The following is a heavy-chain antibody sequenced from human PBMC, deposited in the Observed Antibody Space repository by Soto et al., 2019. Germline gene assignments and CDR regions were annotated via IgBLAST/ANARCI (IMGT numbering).Heavy chain of an antibody. CDR2: IYYSGST. V-gene: IGHV4-59*08. CDR1: GGSISSYY. D-gene: IGHD1-26*01. J-gene: IGHJ4*02. CDR3: ARRWGAAVDY. Sequence: QVQLQESGPGLVTPSETLSLTCTVSGGSISSYYWSWIRQPPGKGLEWIGYIYYSGSTNYNPSLKSRVTIAVDTSKNQFSLKLSSVTAADTAVYYCARRWGAAVDYWGQGTLVTVSS.